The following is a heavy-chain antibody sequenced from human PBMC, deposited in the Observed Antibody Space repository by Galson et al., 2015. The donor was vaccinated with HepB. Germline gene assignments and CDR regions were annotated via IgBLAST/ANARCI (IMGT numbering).Heavy chain of an antibody. CDR1: GFTFSSYA. Sequence: SLRLSCAASGFTFSSYAMNWVRQAPGKGLEWVAVLSSHGDNEYYADSVKGRFTISRDNSENTVYLQMHSLRVEDTAVYYCARTFYLDYWGQGTQVTVSS. CDR2: LSSHGDNE. CDR3: ARTFYLDY. D-gene: IGHD3-16*01. V-gene: IGHV3-30*04. J-gene: IGHJ4*02.